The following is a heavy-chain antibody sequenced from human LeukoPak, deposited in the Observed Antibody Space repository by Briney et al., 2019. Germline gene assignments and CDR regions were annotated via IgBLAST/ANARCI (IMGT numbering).Heavy chain of an antibody. J-gene: IGHJ4*02. D-gene: IGHD3-16*01. V-gene: IGHV4-39*01. CDR3: ARLPRGLIRSY. CDR1: GGSISSSSYY. CDR2: IYYSGST. Sequence: SETLSLTCTVSGGSISSSSYYWGWIRQPPGKGLEWIGSIYYSGSTYYNPSLKSRVTISLDTSKNQFSLNLRSMKASDTAVYYCARLPRGLIRSYWGQGTLVTVSS.